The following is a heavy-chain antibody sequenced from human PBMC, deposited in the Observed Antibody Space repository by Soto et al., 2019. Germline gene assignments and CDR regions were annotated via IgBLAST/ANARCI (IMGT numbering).Heavy chain of an antibody. CDR3: ARVSGIAVAGTIIEYYYYGMDV. V-gene: IGHV1-69*02. J-gene: IGHJ6*02. Sequence: GASVKVSCKASGGTFSSYTISWVRQAPGQGLEWMGRIIPILGIANYAQKFQGRVTITADKSTSTAYMEPSSLRSDDTAVYYCARVSGIAVAGTIIEYYYYGMDVWGQGTTVTVSS. CDR2: IIPILGIA. CDR1: GGTFSSYT. D-gene: IGHD6-19*01.